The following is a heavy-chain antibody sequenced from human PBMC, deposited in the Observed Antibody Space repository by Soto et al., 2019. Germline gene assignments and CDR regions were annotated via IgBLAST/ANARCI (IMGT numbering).Heavy chain of an antibody. CDR1: GFTFSSYS. CDR2: ISSSSSYI. J-gene: IGHJ5*02. Sequence: GGSLRLSCAASGFTFSSYSMNWVRQAPGKGLEWVSSISSSSSYIYYADSVKGRFTISRDNAKNSLYLQMNSLRAEDTAVYYCARDRSVGGMDPWGQGTLVTVSS. V-gene: IGHV3-21*01. CDR3: ARDRSVGGMDP.